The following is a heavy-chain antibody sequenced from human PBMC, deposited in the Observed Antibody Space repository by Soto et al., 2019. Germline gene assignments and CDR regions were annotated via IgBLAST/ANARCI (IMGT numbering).Heavy chain of an antibody. V-gene: IGHV2-70*01. D-gene: IGHD3-22*01. CDR1: GFSLSTSGMC. CDR2: IDWDDDK. Sequence: GSGPTLVNPTQTLTLTCTFSGFSLSTSGMCVSWIRQPPGKTLECLALIDWDDDKYYSTSLKTRLTISKDTSKNQVVLTMTNMDPVDTATYYCARIDYYYDSSGSAPRFYGMDVWGQGTTVTVSS. CDR3: ARIDYYYDSSGSAPRFYGMDV. J-gene: IGHJ6*02.